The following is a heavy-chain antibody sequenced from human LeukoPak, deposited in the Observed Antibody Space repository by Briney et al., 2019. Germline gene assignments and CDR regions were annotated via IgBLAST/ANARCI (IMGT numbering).Heavy chain of an antibody. CDR1: GFTFSSYG. Sequence: GGSLRLSCAASGFTFSSYGMHWVRQAPGKGLEWMAVISYDGSNKYYADYVKGRFTISRDNPKNTLYLQMNSLRAEDTAVYYCAKDPGVAVRGVIHYYYYYGMDVWGQGTTVTVSS. J-gene: IGHJ6*02. CDR3: AKDPGVAVRGVIHYYYYYGMDV. CDR2: ISYDGSNK. V-gene: IGHV3-30*18. D-gene: IGHD3-10*01.